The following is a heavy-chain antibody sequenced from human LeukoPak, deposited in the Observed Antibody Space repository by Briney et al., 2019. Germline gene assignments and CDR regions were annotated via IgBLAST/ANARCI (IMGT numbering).Heavy chain of an antibody. Sequence: WASVKVSCKASGYTFTGYYMHWVRQAPGQGLEWMGWINPNSGGTNYAQKFQGRVTMTRDTSISTAYMELSRLRSDDTAVYYCARDPSIVGARVFDYWGQGTLVTVSS. CDR3: ARDPSIVGARVFDY. D-gene: IGHD1-26*01. CDR1: GYTFTGYY. V-gene: IGHV1-2*02. J-gene: IGHJ4*02. CDR2: INPNSGGT.